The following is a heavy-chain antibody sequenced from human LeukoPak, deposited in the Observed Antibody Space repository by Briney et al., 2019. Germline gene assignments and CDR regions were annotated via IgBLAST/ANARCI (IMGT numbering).Heavy chain of an antibody. D-gene: IGHD5-12*01. V-gene: IGHV1-3*02. Sequence: ASVKVSCKASGYTFTSYAMHWVRQAPGQRLEWMGWSNAGSGNTKYSQEFQGRVTITRDTSASTAYMELSSLRSEDMAVYYCARGSGYDFGVIDYWGQGTLVTVSS. J-gene: IGHJ4*02. CDR2: SNAGSGNT. CDR1: GYTFTSYA. CDR3: ARGSGYDFGVIDY.